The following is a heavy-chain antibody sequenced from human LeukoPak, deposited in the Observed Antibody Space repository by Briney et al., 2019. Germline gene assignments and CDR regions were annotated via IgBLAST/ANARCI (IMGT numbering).Heavy chain of an antibody. D-gene: IGHD3-3*01. Sequence: ASVKVSCKASGYTFTGYYMHWVRQAPGQGLEWMGWISAYNGNTNYAQKLQGRVTMTTDTSTSTAYMELRSLRSDDTAVYYCARGLEWLTRRHTWFDPWGQGTLVTVSS. V-gene: IGHV1-18*04. CDR3: ARGLEWLTRRHTWFDP. J-gene: IGHJ5*02. CDR1: GYTFTGYY. CDR2: ISAYNGNT.